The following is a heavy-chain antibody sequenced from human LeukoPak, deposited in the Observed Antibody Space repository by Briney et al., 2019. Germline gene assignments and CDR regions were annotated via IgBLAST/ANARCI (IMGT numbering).Heavy chain of an antibody. CDR1: GYTLTELS. Sequence: ASVKVSCKVSGYTLTELSMHWVRQAPGKGLEWIGGFDPEDGETIYAQKFQGRVTMTRDMSTSTVYMELSSLRSEDTAMYYCARERSYDYYCMDVWGKGTTVTVSS. V-gene: IGHV1-24*01. CDR3: ARERSYDYYCMDV. J-gene: IGHJ6*03. CDR2: FDPEDGET. D-gene: IGHD3-10*01.